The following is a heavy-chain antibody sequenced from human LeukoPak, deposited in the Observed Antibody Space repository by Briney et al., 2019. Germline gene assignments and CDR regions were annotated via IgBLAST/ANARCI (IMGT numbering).Heavy chain of an antibody. CDR2: IIPIFGTA. CDR1: GGTFSSYA. CDR3: ASIIAVAGTARD. V-gene: IGHV1-69*01. J-gene: IGHJ4*02. D-gene: IGHD6-19*01. Sequence: SVKVSCKASGGTFSSYAISWVRQAPGQGLEWMGGIIPIFGTANYAQKFQGRVTITADESTSTAHMELSSLRSEDTAVYYCASIIAVAGTARDWGQGTLVTVSS.